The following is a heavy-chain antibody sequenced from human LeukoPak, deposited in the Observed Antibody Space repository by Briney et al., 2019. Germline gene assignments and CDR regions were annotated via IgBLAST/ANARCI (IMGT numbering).Heavy chain of an antibody. CDR3: ARVVGLTGYSSSWYSGYYYYMDV. V-gene: IGHV1-69*06. CDR2: IIPIFGTT. J-gene: IGHJ6*03. D-gene: IGHD6-13*01. Sequence: SVKVSCKASGYTFTNYGISWVRQAPGQGLEWMGGIIPIFGTTNYAQKFQDRVTITADKSTSTAYMELSSLRSEDTAVYYCARVVGLTGYSSSWYSGYYYYMDVWGKGTTVTVSS. CDR1: GYTFTNYG.